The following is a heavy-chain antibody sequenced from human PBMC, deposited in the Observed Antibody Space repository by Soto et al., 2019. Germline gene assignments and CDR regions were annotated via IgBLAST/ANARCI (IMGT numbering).Heavy chain of an antibody. J-gene: IGHJ6*03. CDR2: ISAYNGNT. Sequence: ASVKVSCKASGYTFTSYGISWVRQAPGQGLEWMGWISAYNGNTNYAQKLQGRVTMTTDTSTSTAYMELRSLRSDDTAVYYCARALDIVVVPARYYYYMDVWGKGTTVTVSS. CDR3: ARALDIVVVPARYYYYMDV. V-gene: IGHV1-18*01. D-gene: IGHD2-2*01. CDR1: GYTFTSYG.